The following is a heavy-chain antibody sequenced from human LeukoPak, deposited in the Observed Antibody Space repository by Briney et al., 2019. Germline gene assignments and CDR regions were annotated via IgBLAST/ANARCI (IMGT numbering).Heavy chain of an antibody. V-gene: IGHV3-21*01. D-gene: IGHD2-2*01. J-gene: IGHJ6*02. CDR1: GFTFSSYS. CDR2: ISISRYK. Sequence: GVAVRLSCAASGFTFSSYSLNWVGQAPGKGREWISSISISRYKYYPESVKDRSTISRDNAKNSLYLQMNSLRAEDTAVYYCARDPSLYCSSTSCYQEALPGMDVWGQGTTVTVSS. CDR3: ARDPSLYCSSTSCYQEALPGMDV.